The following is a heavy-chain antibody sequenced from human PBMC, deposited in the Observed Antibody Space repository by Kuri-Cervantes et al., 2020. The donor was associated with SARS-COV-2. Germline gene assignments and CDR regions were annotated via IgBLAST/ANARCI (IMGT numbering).Heavy chain of an antibody. V-gene: IGHV4-30-2*01. CDR1: GGSISSGGYS. CDR3: ARGSRWYDSSGNLDY. J-gene: IGHJ4*02. D-gene: IGHD3-22*01. Sequence: LRLSCAVSGGSISSGGYSWSWIRQPPGKGLEWIGYIYHSGSTYYNPSLKSRVTISVDRSKNQFSLKLSSVTAADTAVYYCARGSRWYDSSGNLDYWGQGTLVTVSS. CDR2: IYHSGST.